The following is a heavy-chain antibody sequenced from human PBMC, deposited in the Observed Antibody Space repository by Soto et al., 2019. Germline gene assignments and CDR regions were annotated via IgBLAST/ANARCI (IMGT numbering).Heavy chain of an antibody. V-gene: IGHV5-51*01. CDR3: ARLDSSGGFDP. J-gene: IGHJ5*02. Sequence: GESLKISCKGSGYSFTSYWIGWVRQMPGKGLEWMGIVYPGDSDTRYSPSFQGQVTISADTSTSTVYMELSSLRSEDTAVYYCARLDSSGGFDPWGQGTLVTVSS. CDR1: GYSFTSYW. CDR2: VYPGDSDT. D-gene: IGHD6-19*01.